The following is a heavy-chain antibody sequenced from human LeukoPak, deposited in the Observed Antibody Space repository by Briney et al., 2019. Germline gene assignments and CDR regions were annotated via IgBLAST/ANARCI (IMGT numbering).Heavy chain of an antibody. V-gene: IGHV7-4-1*02. D-gene: IGHD5-18*01. CDR3: ARDGIRLAMVIGGNWFDP. J-gene: IGHJ5*02. Sequence: GASVKVSCKASGYTFTSYDINWVRQAPGQGLEWMGWINTNTGNPTYAQGFTGRFVFSLDTSVSTAYLQISSLKAEDTAVYYCARDGIRLAMVIGGNWFDPWGQGTLVTVSS. CDR1: GYTFTSYD. CDR2: INTNTGNP.